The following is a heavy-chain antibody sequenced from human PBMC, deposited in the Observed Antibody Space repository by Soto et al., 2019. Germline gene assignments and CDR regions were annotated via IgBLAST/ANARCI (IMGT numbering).Heavy chain of an antibody. J-gene: IGHJ5*02. V-gene: IGHV5-51*01. CDR3: VRVGLEGLNGLTNAWFDT. D-gene: IGHD2-8*01. Sequence: PGESLKISCKGSGYTFTSHWIGWVRQMPGKGLEWMGIIYPGDSDTRYSPSFQGQVTISADESISTAYLQWSSLKASDTAMYYCVRVGLEGLNGLTNAWFDTWGQGTLVTVSS. CDR1: GYTFTSHW. CDR2: IYPGDSDT.